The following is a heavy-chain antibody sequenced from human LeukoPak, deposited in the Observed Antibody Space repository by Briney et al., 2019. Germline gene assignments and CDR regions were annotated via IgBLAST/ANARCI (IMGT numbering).Heavy chain of an antibody. J-gene: IGHJ4*02. V-gene: IGHV3-64D*09. CDR3: VKAHGYSCDGYVRGFDY. CDR1: VLTFIGYA. D-gene: IGHD6-19*01. Sequence: GGSLRLSCSASVLTFIGYAMHGVRQAPGKGLEYVSAISSNGLNTNYADSVRGRFTISRDNSKNTLSLQMNSLCTEDTAVYHCVKAHGYSCDGYVRGFDYWGQGTLVTVSS. CDR2: ISSNGLNT.